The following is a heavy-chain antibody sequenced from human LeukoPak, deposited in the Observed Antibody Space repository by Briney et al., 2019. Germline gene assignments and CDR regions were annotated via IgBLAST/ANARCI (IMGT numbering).Heavy chain of an antibody. CDR2: MNPNSGNT. CDR3: ARVGYCSGGSCYSSWYFDL. D-gene: IGHD2-15*01. Sequence: ASVKVSCKASGYTFTSYDINWVRQATGQGLEWMGWMNPNSGNTGYAQKFQGRVTMTRNTSISTAYMELSSLRSEDTAVYYCARVGYCSGGSCYSSWYFDLWGRGTLVTVSS. J-gene: IGHJ2*01. V-gene: IGHV1-8*01. CDR1: GYTFTSYD.